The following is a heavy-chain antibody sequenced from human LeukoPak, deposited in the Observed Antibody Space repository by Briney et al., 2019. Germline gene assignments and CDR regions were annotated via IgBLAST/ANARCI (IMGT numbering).Heavy chain of an antibody. D-gene: IGHD1-26*01. J-gene: IGHJ5*02. CDR3: ARDNSVGDVAWWFDP. V-gene: IGHV3-48*01. CDR2: ISSLSGTI. CDR1: GFTSSSYS. Sequence: GGSLRLSCAASGFTSSSYSMNWVRQAPGEGLEWVSYISSLSGTIYYADSVKGRFTISRDNAKNSLYLQMDSLRAEDTAVYYCARDNSVGDVAWWFDPWGQGTLVTVSS.